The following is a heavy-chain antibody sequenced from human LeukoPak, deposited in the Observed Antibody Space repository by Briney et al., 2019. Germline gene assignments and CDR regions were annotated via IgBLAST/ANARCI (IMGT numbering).Heavy chain of an antibody. CDR2: IYPDDSDT. J-gene: IGHJ4*02. D-gene: IGHD5-12*01. CDR1: GYKFNAYW. V-gene: IGHV5-51*01. Sequence: GESLKISCKGSGYKFNAYWIAWVRQMPGKGLEWTGIIYPDDSDTRYSPSFQGQVTISADKSVSIAYLQWSSLKASDTAMYYCARHSSGYDSSPCGYWGQGTLVAVSS. CDR3: ARHSSGYDSSPCGY.